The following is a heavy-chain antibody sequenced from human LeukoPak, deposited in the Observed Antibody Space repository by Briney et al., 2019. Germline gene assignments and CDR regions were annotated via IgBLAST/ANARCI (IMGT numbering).Heavy chain of an antibody. J-gene: IGHJ4*01. CDR1: GFTFSSYA. D-gene: IGHD2-2*01. CDR3: AKSCSSTSCPFDY. CDR2: ISGSGGST. V-gene: IGHV3-23*01. Sequence: RGSLRLSCAASGFTFSSYAMSWVCQAPGKGLEWVSAISGSGGSTYYADSVKGRFTISRDNSKNTLYLQMNSLRAEDTAVYYCAKSCSSTSCPFDYWGHGNLVSVSS.